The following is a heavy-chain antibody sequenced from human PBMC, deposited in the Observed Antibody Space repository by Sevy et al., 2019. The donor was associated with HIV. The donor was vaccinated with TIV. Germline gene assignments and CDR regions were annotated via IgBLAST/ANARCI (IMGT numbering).Heavy chain of an antibody. CDR3: ARDRGSGSYWGGFDY. CDR1: GGTFSSYA. J-gene: IGHJ4*02. D-gene: IGHD1-26*01. V-gene: IGHV1-69*06. Sequence: ASVKVSCKASGGTFSSYAISWVRQAPGQGLVWMGGIIPIFGTANYAQTFQGRVTITADKSTSTAYMELSSLRSEDTAVYYCARDRGSGSYWGGFDYWGQGTLVTVSS. CDR2: IIPIFGTA.